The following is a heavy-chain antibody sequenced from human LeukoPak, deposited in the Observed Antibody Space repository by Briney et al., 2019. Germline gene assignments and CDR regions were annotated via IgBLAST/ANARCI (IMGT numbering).Heavy chain of an antibody. D-gene: IGHD1-14*01. CDR1: GGSITSGAYC. CDR2: VCHDGGT. Sequence: SETLSLTCTVSGGSITSGAYCWSWIRQHPGKGLEWIGYVCHDGGTSYNPSLKSRVTISVDTSKNQFSLKLSSVTAADTAVYYCARFTRGTSDYWGQGTLVTVSS. V-gene: IGHV4-31*03. CDR3: ARFTRGTSDY. J-gene: IGHJ4*02.